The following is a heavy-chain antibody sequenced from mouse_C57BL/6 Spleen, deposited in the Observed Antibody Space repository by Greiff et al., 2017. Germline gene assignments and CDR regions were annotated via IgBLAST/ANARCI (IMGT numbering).Heavy chain of an antibody. CDR1: GFSLSTFGMG. J-gene: IGHJ2*01. CDR3: ARLPDGYYGY. D-gene: IGHD2-3*01. CDR2: IWWDDDK. Sequence: ESGPGILQPSQTLSLTCSFSGFSLSTFGMGVGWIRQPSGKGLEWLAHIWWDDDKYYNPALKSRLTISEDTSKNQLFLKIAHVDTADTATYYCARLPDGYYGYWGQGTTLTVSS. V-gene: IGHV8-8*01.